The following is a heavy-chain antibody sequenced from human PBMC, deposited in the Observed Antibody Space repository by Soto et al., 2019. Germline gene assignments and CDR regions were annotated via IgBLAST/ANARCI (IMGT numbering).Heavy chain of an antibody. CDR2: SSPNSGGT. CDR1: GYPFSGYY. D-gene: IGHD3-16*01. J-gene: IGHJ4*02. V-gene: IGHV1-2*02. CDR3: TRVHYDAAGVDY. Sequence: ASVKVSCKASGYPFSGYYIHWVRQAPGQGLEWMGWSSPNSGGTNYAQKFQGRVTMTSDTSISTAYMELSRLTSDDTAVYYCTRVHYDAAGVDYWGQGTLVPVSS.